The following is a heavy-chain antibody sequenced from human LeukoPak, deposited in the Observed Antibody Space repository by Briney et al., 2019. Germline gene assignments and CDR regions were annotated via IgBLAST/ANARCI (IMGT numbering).Heavy chain of an antibody. CDR2: IYYSGST. CDR3: ARLTTVAPGIAATGTDYAFDI. Sequence: KPSETLSLTCTVSGGSISSYYWSWIRQPPGKGLESLGNIYYSGSTNYNPSLKSRVTISVDTSKNQFSLKLSSVTAADTAVYYCARLTTVAPGIAATGTDYAFDIWGQGTKVTVSS. CDR1: GGSISSYY. V-gene: IGHV4-59*01. J-gene: IGHJ3*02. D-gene: IGHD6-13*01.